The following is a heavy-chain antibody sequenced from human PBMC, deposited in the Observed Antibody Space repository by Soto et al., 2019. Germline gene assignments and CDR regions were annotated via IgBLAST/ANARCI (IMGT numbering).Heavy chain of an antibody. CDR1: GDSVSSHSAA. D-gene: IGHD6-6*01. V-gene: IGHV6-1*01. CDR3: ARVSIAARVENINWFDX. CDR2: TYYRSKWYN. Sequence: QSLSLTCAISGDSVSSHSAAWNWIRQSPSRGLECLGRTYYRSKWYNEYAVSVKSRITINPDRYKNQFSLQLNAVTPEDTAVYYCARVSIAARVENINWFDXWGQGTTVTVSX. J-gene: IGHJ5*02.